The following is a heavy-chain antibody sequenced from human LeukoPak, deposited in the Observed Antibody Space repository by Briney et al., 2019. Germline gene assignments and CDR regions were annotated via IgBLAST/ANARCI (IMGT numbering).Heavy chain of an antibody. CDR1: GGSFSNYY. V-gene: IGHV4-34*01. Sequence: PSETLSLTCAVSGGSFSNYYWSWIPQTPGKGLEWIGEINDSGSTRNNPSLGGRVSISLDTSKNQFSLKLSSVTAADTAVYYCAREYTYYYYYMDVWGNGTTVTVSS. CDR3: AREYTYYYYYMDV. D-gene: IGHD2-2*02. CDR2: INDSGST. J-gene: IGHJ6*03.